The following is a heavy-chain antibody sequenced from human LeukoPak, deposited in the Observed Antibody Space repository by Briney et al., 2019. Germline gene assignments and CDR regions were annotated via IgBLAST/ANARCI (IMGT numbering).Heavy chain of an antibody. D-gene: IGHD2-21*01. CDR2: ITHSGNT. Sequence: SETLSLTCAVSGFSISSTYYGAWIRQTPGKGLEWIATITHSGNTYYISSLESRLTISLDTSKRHFSLRLTSVTAADTAVYYCARINAPVATFDYWGRGTLVAVSS. CDR3: ARINAPVATFDY. J-gene: IGHJ4*02. CDR1: GFSISSTYY. V-gene: IGHV4-38-2*01.